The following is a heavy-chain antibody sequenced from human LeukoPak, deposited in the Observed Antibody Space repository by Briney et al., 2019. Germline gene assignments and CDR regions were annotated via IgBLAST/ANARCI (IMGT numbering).Heavy chain of an antibody. D-gene: IGHD3-10*01. Sequence: GGSLRLSCAASGFTFSDYYMSWIRQAPGKGLEWVSYISSSSSYTNYADSVKGRFTISRDNAKNSLYLQMKSLRAEDTAVYYCARGKYYGSGSYQYWGQGTLVTVSS. V-gene: IGHV3-11*06. CDR2: ISSSSSYT. J-gene: IGHJ4*02. CDR3: ARGKYYGSGSYQY. CDR1: GFTFSDYY.